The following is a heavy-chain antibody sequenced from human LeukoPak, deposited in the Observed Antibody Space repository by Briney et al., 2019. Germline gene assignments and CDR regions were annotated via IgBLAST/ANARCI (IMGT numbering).Heavy chain of an antibody. V-gene: IGHV4-59*12. CDR2: IYYSGST. Sequence: PSETLSLTCTVSGGSISSYYWSWIRQPPGKGLEWIGYIYYSGSTNYNPSLKSRVTISVDTSKNQFSLKLSSVTAADTAVYYCARDRQVRAYYYGSGSYYPRRNWFDPWGQGTLVTVSS. CDR1: GGSISSYY. D-gene: IGHD3-10*01. CDR3: ARDRQVRAYYYGSGSYYPRRNWFDP. J-gene: IGHJ5*02.